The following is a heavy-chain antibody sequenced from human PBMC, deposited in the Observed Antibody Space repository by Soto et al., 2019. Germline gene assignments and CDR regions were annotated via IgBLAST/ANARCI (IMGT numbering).Heavy chain of an antibody. J-gene: IGHJ4*02. CDR3: VTTVTTFDY. CDR1: GFTFSSYA. Sequence: QVQLVESGGGVVQPGRSLRLSCAASGFTFSSYAMHWVRQAPGKGLEWVAVISYDGSNKYYADSVKGRFTISRDNSKNTLYLQMNSLRAEDTAVYYGVTTVTTFDYWGQGTLVTVSS. V-gene: IGHV3-30-3*01. D-gene: IGHD4-17*01. CDR2: ISYDGSNK.